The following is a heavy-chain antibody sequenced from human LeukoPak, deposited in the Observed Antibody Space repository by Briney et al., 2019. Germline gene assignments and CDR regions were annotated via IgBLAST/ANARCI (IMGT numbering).Heavy chain of an antibody. V-gene: IGHV4-39*07. CDR1: GGSISSGGYY. Sequence: PSETLSLTCTVSGGSISSGGYYWSWIRQPPGKGLEWIGEINHSGSTNYNPSLKSRVTISVDTSKNQFSLKLSSVTAADTAVYYCARGTSTVTTGMTTPDWGQGTLVTVSS. J-gene: IGHJ4*02. CDR2: INHSGST. CDR3: ARGTSTVTTGMTTPD. D-gene: IGHD4-17*01.